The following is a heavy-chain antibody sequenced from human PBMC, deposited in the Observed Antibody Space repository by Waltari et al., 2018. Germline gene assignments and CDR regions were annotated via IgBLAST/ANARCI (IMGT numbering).Heavy chain of an antibody. CDR1: GGSINTTNW. CDR2: MYHSWST. J-gene: IGHJ2*01. CDR3: AREVCGGNSGWHLDL. V-gene: IGHV4-4*02. Sequence: QVQLQESGPGLVKPSGTLALSCALSGGSINTTNWWRWVRQPPGGGLEWIGEMYHSWSTNYNPSLMSRVTILVANAKRQFALKLSSVTAADTAVYYCAREVCGGNSGWHLDLWGRGRLVIVSS. D-gene: IGHD2-21*02.